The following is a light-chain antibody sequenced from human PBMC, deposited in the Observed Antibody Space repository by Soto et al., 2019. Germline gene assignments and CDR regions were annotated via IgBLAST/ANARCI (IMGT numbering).Light chain of an antibody. Sequence: EIVLTQSPGTLSLSPGERATLSCRASQSVSSSHLAWYQQKPGQAPRLLIYGASSRATGIPDRFSGSGSQTDFSLTISRLEPEDFAVYYCQQYGSSSLTFGPGTKVDIK. V-gene: IGKV3-20*01. CDR1: QSVSSSH. CDR2: GAS. CDR3: QQYGSSSLT. J-gene: IGKJ3*01.